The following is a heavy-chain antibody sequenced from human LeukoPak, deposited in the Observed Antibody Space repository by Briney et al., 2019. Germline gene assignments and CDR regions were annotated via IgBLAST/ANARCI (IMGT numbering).Heavy chain of an antibody. D-gene: IGHD3-22*01. J-gene: IGHJ6*02. CDR2: INPNSGGT. CDR3: ARLYYYDSSGYLYYYGMDV. Sequence: ASVKVSCKASGYTFTGYYMHWVRQAPGQGLEWMGWINPNSGGTNYAQKFQGRVTMTRNTSISTAYMELSSLRSEDTAVYYCARLYYYDSSGYLYYYGMDVWGQGTTVTVSS. CDR1: GYTFTGYY. V-gene: IGHV1-2*02.